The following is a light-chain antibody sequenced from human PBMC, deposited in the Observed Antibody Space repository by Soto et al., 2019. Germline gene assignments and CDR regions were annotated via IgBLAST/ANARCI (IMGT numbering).Light chain of an antibody. Sequence: IRMTQSPSSLSASTGDRVTITCRASQTIDSWLAWYQQRPGKPPNLLIYKASTLASGVPSRFSGSGSGTEFTLTINSLQPDDFATYYCQQYDTYWTFGQGTKVDI. CDR3: QQYDTYWT. CDR2: KAS. V-gene: IGKV1-5*03. CDR1: QTIDSW. J-gene: IGKJ1*01.